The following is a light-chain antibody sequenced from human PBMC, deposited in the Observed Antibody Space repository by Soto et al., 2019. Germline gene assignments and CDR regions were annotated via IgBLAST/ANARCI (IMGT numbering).Light chain of an antibody. Sequence: DIQMTQSPSAMSASVGDRITITCRASQGISNYLAWFQQKPGKVPQRLIYGASNLQSGVPSRFSGSGSGTEFTLTISSLQPEDFATDYCLQFKSFPLTFGGGTKVEFK. CDR3: LQFKSFPLT. CDR2: GAS. CDR1: QGISNY. V-gene: IGKV1-17*03. J-gene: IGKJ4*01.